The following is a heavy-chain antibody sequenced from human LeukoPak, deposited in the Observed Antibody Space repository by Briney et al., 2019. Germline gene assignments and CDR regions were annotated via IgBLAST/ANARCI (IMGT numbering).Heavy chain of an antibody. CDR1: GFTFSSYE. CDR2: ISSSGSTI. Sequence: PGGSLRLSCAASGFTFSSYEMNWVRQAPGKGLEWVSYISSSGSTIYYADSVKGRFTISRDNAKNSLYLQKNSLRAEDTAVYYCARDVVSDAFDIWGQGTMVTVSS. CDR3: ARDVVSDAFDI. J-gene: IGHJ3*02. V-gene: IGHV3-48*03. D-gene: IGHD2-2*01.